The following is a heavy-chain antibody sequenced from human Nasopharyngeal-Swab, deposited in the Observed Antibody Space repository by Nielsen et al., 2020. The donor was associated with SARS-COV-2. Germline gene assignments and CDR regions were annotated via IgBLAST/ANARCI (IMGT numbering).Heavy chain of an antibody. V-gene: IGHV3-21*01. CDR2: ISSSSSYI. CDR3: ARDINGYNYRFDY. D-gene: IGHD5-24*01. Sequence: GESLKISCAASGFTFSSYAMSWVRQAPGKGLEWVSSISSSSSYIYYADSVKGRFTISRDNAKNSLYLQMNSLRAEDTAVYYCARDINGYNYRFDYWGQGTLVTVSS. CDR1: GFTFSSYA. J-gene: IGHJ4*02.